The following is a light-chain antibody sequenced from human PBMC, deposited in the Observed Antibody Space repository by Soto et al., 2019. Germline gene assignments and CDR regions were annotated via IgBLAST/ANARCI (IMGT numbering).Light chain of an antibody. Sequence: DIQMTQSPSSLSASVGDRVTITCRASQDISDYLAWYQQKPGQLPKLLISAASTLQSGVPSRFRGRASGTDFTLTITGLQPDDFATYYCQNYDGPPWTFGQGTKVEI. CDR3: QNYDGPPWT. V-gene: IGKV1-27*01. J-gene: IGKJ1*01. CDR1: QDISDY. CDR2: AAS.